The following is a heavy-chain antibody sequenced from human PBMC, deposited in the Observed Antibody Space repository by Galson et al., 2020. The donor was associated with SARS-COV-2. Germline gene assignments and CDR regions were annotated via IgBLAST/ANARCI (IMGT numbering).Heavy chain of an antibody. CDR3: ARGLSSAGFDY. D-gene: IGHD6-6*01. J-gene: IGHJ4*02. V-gene: IGHV6-1*01. CDR1: GDSVSSNSAA. Sequence: SQTLSLTCAISGDSVSSNSAAWSWIRQSPSRGLEWLGRTYFRSKWSNDYAVSVKSRITVNADTSKNQFSLQLNSVTPEDTAMYYCARGLSSAGFDYWGQGTLVSVSS. CDR2: TYFRSKWSN.